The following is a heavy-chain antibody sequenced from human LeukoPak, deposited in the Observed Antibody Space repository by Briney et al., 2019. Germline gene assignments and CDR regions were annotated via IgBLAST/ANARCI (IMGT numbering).Heavy chain of an antibody. J-gene: IGHJ4*02. CDR3: ARGSASGWYLADY. D-gene: IGHD6-19*01. Sequence: GASVKVSCKASGYIFTNYAMNWVRQAPGQGLEWMGWINTNTGNPTYAQGFTGRSVFSVDTSVSTAYLQISSLKTEDTAVYHCARGSASGWYLADYWGQGTLVTVSS. CDR2: INTNTGNP. V-gene: IGHV7-4-1*02. CDR1: GYIFTNYA.